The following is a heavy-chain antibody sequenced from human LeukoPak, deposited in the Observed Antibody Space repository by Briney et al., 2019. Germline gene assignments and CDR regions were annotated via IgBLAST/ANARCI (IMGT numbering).Heavy chain of an antibody. Sequence: GGSLRLSCAASGFTFSNSLMHWVCQAPEKGLEWVADIKCDGSEKCYVDSVKGRLTISRDNAKNSLYLQVNSLRAEDMTVYYCVRGVGSSTSCYVRAFDIWGQGTMVTVSS. J-gene: IGHJ3*02. CDR1: GFTFSNSL. D-gene: IGHD2-2*01. CDR2: IKCDGSEK. V-gene: IGHV3-52*01. CDR3: VRGVGSSTSCYVRAFDI.